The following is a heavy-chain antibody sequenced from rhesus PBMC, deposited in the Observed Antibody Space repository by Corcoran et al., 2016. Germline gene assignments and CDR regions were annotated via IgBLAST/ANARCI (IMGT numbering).Heavy chain of an antibody. V-gene: IGHV4-76*01. CDR1: GYSISSGYD. Sequence: VQLQESGPGVVKPSETLSLTCAVSGYSISSGYDWSWIRQPPGKGLEWIGYIYGSSGSTNSNPSRKKRVPISKDTSKNQFSLKLSSVTAADTAVYYCARERGDYYADYLDYWGQGVLVTVSS. CDR2: IYGSSGST. J-gene: IGHJ4*01. D-gene: IGHD3-34*01. CDR3: ARERGDYYADYLDY.